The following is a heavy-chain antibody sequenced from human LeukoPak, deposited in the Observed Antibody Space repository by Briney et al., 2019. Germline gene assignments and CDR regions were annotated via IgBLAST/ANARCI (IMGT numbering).Heavy chain of an antibody. CDR1: GGSFSGDY. Sequence: SETLSLTCVVYGGSFSGDYWSWIRPPPGRGLEWSGEINHSGGTNYKPSLRSGVTTSVDTTKKQFSLMQSSVSAADTPAYYSAREGFAAAGRNRLYYFDYWGQGTLVTVSS. D-gene: IGHD6-13*01. V-gene: IGHV4-34*01. J-gene: IGHJ4*02. CDR2: INHSGGT. CDR3: AREGFAAAGRNRLYYFDY.